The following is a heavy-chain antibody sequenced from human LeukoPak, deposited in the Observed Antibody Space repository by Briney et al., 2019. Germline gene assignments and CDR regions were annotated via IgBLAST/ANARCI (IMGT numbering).Heavy chain of an antibody. Sequence: GGSLRLSCAVSGVNFSSYWMSWVRQAPGKGLEWVANIKQDGSEEYYVDSVKGRFTISRDNAKNSLYLQMNGLRAEDTAVYYCARDLNWETYWGQGTLVSVSS. CDR2: IKQDGSEE. V-gene: IGHV3-7*01. CDR3: ARDLNWETY. CDR1: GVNFSSYW. J-gene: IGHJ4*02. D-gene: IGHD7-27*01.